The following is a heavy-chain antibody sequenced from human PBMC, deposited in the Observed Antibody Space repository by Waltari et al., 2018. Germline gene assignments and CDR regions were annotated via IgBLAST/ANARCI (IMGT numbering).Heavy chain of an antibody. J-gene: IGHJ4*02. V-gene: IGHV4-38-2*01. CDR1: AYSISSGYS. CDR3: ARACGGDCSFAQDY. Sequence: QVQLQESGPGLVKPSEPLSLTSAVSAYSISSGYSWGWIRQPPGKGLEWIGSIYHSGSTYYNPSLKSRVTISVDTSKNQFSLKLSSVTAADTAVYYCARACGGDCSFAQDYWGQGTLVTVSS. CDR2: IYHSGST. D-gene: IGHD2-21*01.